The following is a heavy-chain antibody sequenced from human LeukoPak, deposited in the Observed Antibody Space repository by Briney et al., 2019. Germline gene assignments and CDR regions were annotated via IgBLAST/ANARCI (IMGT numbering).Heavy chain of an antibody. CDR1: GFTLSSYN. CDR3: ALLDSGY. V-gene: IGHV3-21*01. CDR2: ISSSGSYR. J-gene: IGHJ4*02. Sequence: GGSLRLSCAASGFTLSSYNMNWVRQAPGRGLEWVSFISSSGSYRYHADSMKGRFTISRDNAKNSLYLQMNSLRAEDTAVYYCALLDSGYWGQGTLVTVSS. D-gene: IGHD3-3*01.